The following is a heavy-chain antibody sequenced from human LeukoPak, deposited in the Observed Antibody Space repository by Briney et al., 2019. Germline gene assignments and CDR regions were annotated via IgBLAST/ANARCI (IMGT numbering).Heavy chain of an antibody. Sequence: GASLKISCKGSGYSFTSYWIGWVRPMPGKGLEWMGIIYPGDSDTRYSPSFEGQVTISADKSISTAYLQWSSLKASDTAMYYCARRGYYDRSRYFHFDYWGQGTLVTVSS. CDR1: GYSFTSYW. CDR2: IYPGDSDT. D-gene: IGHD3-22*01. CDR3: ARRGYYDRSRYFHFDY. J-gene: IGHJ4*02. V-gene: IGHV5-51*01.